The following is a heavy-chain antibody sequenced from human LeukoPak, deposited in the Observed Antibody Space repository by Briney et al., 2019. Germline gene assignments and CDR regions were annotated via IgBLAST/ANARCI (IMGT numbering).Heavy chain of an antibody. CDR3: AKTGNPATGDY. V-gene: IGHV3-53*01. D-gene: IGHD1-1*01. CDR2: IYSGGFT. Sequence: AGGSLRLSCAASGFTVSSNYMSWVRQAPGKGLEWVSVIYSGGFTYYSDSVKGRFTISRDNSKNMVYFQMNSLRAEDTAVYYCAKTGNPATGDYWGQGTLVTVSS. J-gene: IGHJ4*02. CDR1: GFTVSSNY.